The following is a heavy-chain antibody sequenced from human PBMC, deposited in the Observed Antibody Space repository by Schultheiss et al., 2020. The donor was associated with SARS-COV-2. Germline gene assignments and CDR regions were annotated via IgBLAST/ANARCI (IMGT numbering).Heavy chain of an antibody. CDR2: INPNSGGT. V-gene: IGHV1-18*01. CDR1: GYTFTSYG. J-gene: IGHJ4*02. D-gene: IGHD4-11*01. Sequence: ASVKVSCKASGYTFTSYGISWVRQAPGQGLEWMGWINPNSGGTNYAQKFQGRVTMTTDTSTSTAYMELRSLRSDDTAVYYCARDGQEYSNGDYWGQGTLVTVSS. CDR3: ARDGQEYSNGDY.